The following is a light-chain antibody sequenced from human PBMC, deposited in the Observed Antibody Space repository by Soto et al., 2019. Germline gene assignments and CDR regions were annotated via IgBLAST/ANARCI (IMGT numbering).Light chain of an antibody. CDR1: QSLLSSSDKRNY. CDR2: WAS. V-gene: IGKV4-1*01. J-gene: IGKJ4*01. Sequence: DVVMTPSPDSLALSLGERATINCKSSQSLLSSSDKRNYLAWFQQKVGQPPKLLIRWASTRESGVPDRFSASGSATEFTLTINSLQAEDVAVYYCQTYYRVPLTFGGGTKVELK. CDR3: QTYYRVPLT.